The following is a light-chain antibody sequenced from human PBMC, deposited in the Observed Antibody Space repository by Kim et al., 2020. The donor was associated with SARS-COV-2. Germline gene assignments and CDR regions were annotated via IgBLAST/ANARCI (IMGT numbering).Light chain of an antibody. V-gene: IGKV1-9*01. Sequence: SVGARVTITCRASQGIISYLAWYQQKPGKAPKLLIYAASTLQSGVPSRFSGSGSGTEFTLTISSLQPEDFATYFCQQLNSYPLFTFGPGTKVDIK. CDR3: QQLNSYPLFT. CDR2: AAS. J-gene: IGKJ3*01. CDR1: QGIISY.